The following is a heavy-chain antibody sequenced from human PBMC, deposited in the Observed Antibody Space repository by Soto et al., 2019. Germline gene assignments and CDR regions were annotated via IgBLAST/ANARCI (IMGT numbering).Heavy chain of an antibody. J-gene: IGHJ6*02. D-gene: IGHD3-10*01. CDR2: ISYTGRT. V-gene: IGHV4-59*01. Sequence: QVQLQESGPGLVKPSETLSLTCTVSGGSISSYYWSWVRQPPGKGREWIGYISYTGRTNYNPSLRSRVTISVDTSKNQFSRKLSSVTAADTAVYDCARDVMVRGGYYGMDVWGQGTTVTVSS. CDR1: GGSISSYY. CDR3: ARDVMVRGGYYGMDV.